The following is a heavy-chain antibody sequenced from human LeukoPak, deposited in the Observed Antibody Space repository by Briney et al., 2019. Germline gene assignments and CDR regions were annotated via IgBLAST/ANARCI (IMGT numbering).Heavy chain of an antibody. CDR3: ARGGPDLAREYFQY. CDR2: IYVSGTT. J-gene: IGHJ1*01. V-gene: IGHV4-4*07. D-gene: IGHD5-12*01. CDR1: GGSIRGYY. Sequence: SETRSLTCTVSGGSIRGYYWIWIRQPAGKGLNGIGRIYVSGTTYYNPSLKSRLTMSVDASRNQFSLNLRSVTAADTAVYYCARGGPDLAREYFQYWGQGTLVTVS.